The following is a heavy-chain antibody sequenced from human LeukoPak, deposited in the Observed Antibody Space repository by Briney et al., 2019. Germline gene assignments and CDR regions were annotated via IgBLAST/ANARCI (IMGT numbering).Heavy chain of an antibody. CDR1: GDSVSSNSAA. Sequence: SQTLSPTCAISGDSVSSNSAARNWIRQSPSRGLEWLGRTYYRSRWYNDYAVSVKSRIAIDPDTSKNQFSLQLNSVTPEDTAVYYCARDRWSYYFDYWGQGALVTVSS. CDR3: ARDRWSYYFDY. J-gene: IGHJ4*02. D-gene: IGHD6-13*01. CDR2: TYYRSRWYN. V-gene: IGHV6-1*01.